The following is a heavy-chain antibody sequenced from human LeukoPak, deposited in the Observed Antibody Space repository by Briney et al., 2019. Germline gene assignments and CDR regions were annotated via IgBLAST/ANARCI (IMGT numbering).Heavy chain of an antibody. J-gene: IGHJ4*02. CDR2: ISSNGGST. D-gene: IGHD6-25*01. CDR1: GFTFSSHA. V-gene: IGHV3-64D*06. Sequence: GGSLRLSCSASGFTFSSHAMHWVRQAPGKGLEYVSAISSNGGSTYYADSVKGRFTISRDNSKNTLYLQMSSLKAEDTAVYYCVKQYSSGWAVDYWGQGTLVTVSS. CDR3: VKQYSSGWAVDY.